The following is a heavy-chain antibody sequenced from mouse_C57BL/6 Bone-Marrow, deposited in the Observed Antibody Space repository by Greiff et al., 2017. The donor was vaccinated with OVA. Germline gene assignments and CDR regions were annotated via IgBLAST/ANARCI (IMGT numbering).Heavy chain of an antibody. V-gene: IGHV5-16*02. CDR2: INYDGSST. D-gene: IGHD2-4*01. CDR1: GFTFSDYY. Sequence: EVQLQESEGGLVQPGSSMKLSCTASGFTFSDYYMAWVRQVPEKGLEWVANINYDGSSTYYLDSLKSRFIISRDNAKNILYLQMSSLKAEDTATYYCARRLYYEYWYCDVWGTGTTVTVSS. J-gene: IGHJ1*03. CDR3: ARRLYYEYWYCDV.